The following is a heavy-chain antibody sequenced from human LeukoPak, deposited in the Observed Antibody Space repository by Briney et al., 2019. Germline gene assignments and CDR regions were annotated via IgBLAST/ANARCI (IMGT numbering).Heavy chain of an antibody. CDR2: INSDGINT. CDR3: AELGITMIGGV. D-gene: IGHD3-10*02. V-gene: IGHV3-74*01. J-gene: IGHJ6*04. Sequence: GGSLRPSCAASGFTLSNYWMHWVRQAPGKGLVWVSRINSDGINTSYAASVKGRFTISRDNAKNSLYLQMNSLRADDTAVYYCAELGITMIGGVWGKGTTVTISS. CDR1: GFTLSNYW.